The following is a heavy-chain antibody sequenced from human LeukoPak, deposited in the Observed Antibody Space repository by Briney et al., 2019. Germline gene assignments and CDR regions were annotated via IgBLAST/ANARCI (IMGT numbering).Heavy chain of an antibody. J-gene: IGHJ6*02. D-gene: IGHD4-17*01. CDR1: AFTFSSYG. CDR3: AKRLGTTVTTPYYYYGMDV. CDR2: LTYDGSNK. V-gene: IGHV3-30*18. Sequence: GRSLTLSCAASAFTFSSYGIRWVRQAPGKGLEWVAVLTYDGSNKSYTDSGKGPFTIDRDTTKNTMYLQMNSLRAEDTAVYYCAKRLGTTVTTPYYYYGMDVWGQGTTVTVSS.